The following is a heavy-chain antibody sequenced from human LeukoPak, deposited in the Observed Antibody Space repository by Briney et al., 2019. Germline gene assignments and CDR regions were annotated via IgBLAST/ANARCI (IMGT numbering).Heavy chain of an antibody. D-gene: IGHD1/OR15-1a*01. J-gene: IGHJ6*03. Sequence: GESLKISCKGSGYSFTSYWIGWVRQMPGKGLEWMGIIYPGDSDTRYSPSFQGQVTISADKSISTAYLQWSSLKASDTAMYYCARLGNMRYYYYYMDVWGKGTTVTVSS. CDR2: IYPGDSDT. CDR1: GYSFTSYW. V-gene: IGHV5-51*01. CDR3: ARLGNMRYYYYYMDV.